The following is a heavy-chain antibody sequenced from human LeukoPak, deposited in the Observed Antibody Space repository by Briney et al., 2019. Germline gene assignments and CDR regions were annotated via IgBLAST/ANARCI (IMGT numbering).Heavy chain of an antibody. CDR2: IRASGGST. CDR3: AKESTYSGSYFRSIRYYYYGMDV. J-gene: IGHJ6*02. CDR1: GFTFSNYA. Sequence: PGGSLRLSCEASGFTFSNYAMSWVRQAPGKGLEWVSSIRASGGSTYYADSVKGRFTISRDNSKNTLYLQMNSPRAEGTAVYYCAKESTYSGSYFRSIRYYYYGMDVWGQGTTVTVSS. V-gene: IGHV3-23*01. D-gene: IGHD1-26*01.